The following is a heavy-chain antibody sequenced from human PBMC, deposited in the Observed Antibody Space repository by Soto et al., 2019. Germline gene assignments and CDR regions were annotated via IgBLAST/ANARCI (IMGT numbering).Heavy chain of an antibody. CDR2: INQDGSKE. V-gene: IGHV3-7*01. CDR3: SASLHY. Sequence: GQSLRLSCAASVFTFTTYWMDWVSQTPGKGLEWVANINQDGSKENYVDSVKGRFTISRDNAKNSLKLQMSSLTVEDSALYFCSASLHYWGQGTLVTVSS. J-gene: IGHJ4*02. CDR1: VFTFTTYW.